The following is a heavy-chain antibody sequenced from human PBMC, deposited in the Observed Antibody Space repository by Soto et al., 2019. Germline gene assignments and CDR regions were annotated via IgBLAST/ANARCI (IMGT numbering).Heavy chain of an antibody. V-gene: IGHV1-18*01. Sequence: QVHLVQSGAEVKKPGASVKVSCKGSGYTFTSYGITWVRQAPGQGLEWMGWISAHNGNTDYAQRLQGRVTVTRDTFTSTAYMELRSLRSDDTAVYYCARGRYGGYWGQGALVTVSS. D-gene: IGHD3-10*01. CDR2: ISAHNGNT. CDR3: ARGRYGGY. CDR1: GYTFTSYG. J-gene: IGHJ4*02.